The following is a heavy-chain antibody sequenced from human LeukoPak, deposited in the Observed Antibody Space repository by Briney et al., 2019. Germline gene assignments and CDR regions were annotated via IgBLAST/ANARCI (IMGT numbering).Heavy chain of an antibody. D-gene: IGHD5-12*01. J-gene: IGHJ6*04. Sequence: PSETLSLTCAVYGGSFSGYYWSWIRQPPGKGLEWIGEINHSGSTNYNPFLKSRVTISVDTSKNQFSLKLSSVTAADTAVYYCARGQVVATHMDVWGKGTTVTVSS. V-gene: IGHV4-34*01. CDR2: INHSGST. CDR1: GGSFSGYY. CDR3: ARGQVVATHMDV.